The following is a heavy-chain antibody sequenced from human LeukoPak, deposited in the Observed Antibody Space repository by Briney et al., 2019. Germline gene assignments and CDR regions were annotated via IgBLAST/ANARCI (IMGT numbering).Heavy chain of an antibody. CDR2: SSSSSSYI. Sequence: GGSLRLSCAASGFTFSSYGMSWVRQAPGKGLEWVSSSSSSSSYIYYADSVKGRFTISRDNSKNTLYLQMNSLRAEDTAVYYCAKEVGFGSGDYWGQGTLVTVSS. J-gene: IGHJ4*02. CDR3: AKEVGFGSGDY. V-gene: IGHV3-23*01. CDR1: GFTFSSYG. D-gene: IGHD1-26*01.